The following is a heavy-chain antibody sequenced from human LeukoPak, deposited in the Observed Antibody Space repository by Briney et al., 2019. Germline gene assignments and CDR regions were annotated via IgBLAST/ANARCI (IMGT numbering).Heavy chain of an antibody. D-gene: IGHD2-21*02. CDR1: GFTFSSYA. Sequence: GGSLRLSCAASGFTFSSYAMHWVRQAPGKGLEWVAVMSYDGSNKYYADSVKGRFTISRDNSKNTLYLQMNSLRAEDTAVYYCARGTPCGGDCYWGNWFDPWGQGTLVTVSS. CDR3: ARGTPCGGDCYWGNWFDP. CDR2: MSYDGSNK. V-gene: IGHV3-30-3*01. J-gene: IGHJ5*02.